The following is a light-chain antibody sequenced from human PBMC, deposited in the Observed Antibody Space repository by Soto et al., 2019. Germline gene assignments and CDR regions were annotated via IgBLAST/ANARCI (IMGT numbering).Light chain of an antibody. CDR3: QSFDTSLRTVV. CDR1: SSNFGAHYD. Sequence: QSVLTQPPSVSGAPGQRVTISCTGSSSNFGAHYDVHWYLHLPGAAPKLLIYGNSNRPSGVPDRFSGSKSGTSASLAITGLQAADEADYYCQSFDTSLRTVVFGGGTQLTVL. V-gene: IGLV1-40*01. CDR2: GNS. J-gene: IGLJ2*01.